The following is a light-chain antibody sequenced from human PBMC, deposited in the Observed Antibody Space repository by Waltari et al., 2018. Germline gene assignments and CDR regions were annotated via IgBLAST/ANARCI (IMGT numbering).Light chain of an antibody. CDR3: QQYASSVLYT. CDR1: QSLGKNY. Sequence: IVLTQSPGTLSLSPGDLASLPCKASQSLGKNYLAWYQHKPGQAPRLLIYGASSRAAGIPDRFSGSGSGTDFTLTISRLEPEDFAVYYCQQYASSVLYTFGQGTKLEIK. V-gene: IGKV3-20*01. J-gene: IGKJ2*01. CDR2: GAS.